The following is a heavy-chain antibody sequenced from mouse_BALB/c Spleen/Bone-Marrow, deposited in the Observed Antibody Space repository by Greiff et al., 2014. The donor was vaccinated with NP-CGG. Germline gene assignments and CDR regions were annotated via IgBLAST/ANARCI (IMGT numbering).Heavy chain of an antibody. CDR3: AREGLRRRAAMDY. D-gene: IGHD2-4*01. J-gene: IGHJ4*01. V-gene: IGHV5-9-4*01. Sequence: EVQVVESGGGLVKPGGFLKLSCAASGFTFSSYAMSWVRQSPEKRLEWVAEISSGGSYTYYPDTVTGRFTISRDNAKNTLYLEMSSLRSEDTAMYYCAREGLRRRAAMDYWGQGTSVTVSS. CDR1: GFTFSSYA. CDR2: ISSGGSYT.